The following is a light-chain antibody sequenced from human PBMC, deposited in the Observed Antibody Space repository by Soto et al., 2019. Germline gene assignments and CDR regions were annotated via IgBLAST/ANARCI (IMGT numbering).Light chain of an antibody. V-gene: IGLV2-14*01. Sequence: QSVLTQPASVSGSPGQSITISCTGSSSDVGGYDYVSWYQQHPGKAPKLMIYEVSNRPSGVSNRFSGSKYGNTASLTISGLQAEDEADYYCCSYTGSLTLLFGGGTKVTVL. CDR2: EVS. CDR1: SSDVGGYDY. CDR3: CSYTGSLTLL. J-gene: IGLJ2*01.